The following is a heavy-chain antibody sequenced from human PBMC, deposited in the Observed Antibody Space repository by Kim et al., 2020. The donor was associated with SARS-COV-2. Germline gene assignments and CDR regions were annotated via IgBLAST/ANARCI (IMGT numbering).Heavy chain of an antibody. CDR2: INTNTGNP. J-gene: IGHJ4*02. D-gene: IGHD2-15*01. V-gene: IGHV7-4-1*02. Sequence: ASVKVSCKASGYIFTRYAMNWVRQAPGQGLEWMGWINTNTGNPTYAQGFTGRFVFSLDTSVSTAYLQISSLKAEDTAVYYCASSSKGDCSGGSCYFDYWGQGTLVTVSS. CDR3: ASSSKGDCSGGSCYFDY. CDR1: GYIFTRYA.